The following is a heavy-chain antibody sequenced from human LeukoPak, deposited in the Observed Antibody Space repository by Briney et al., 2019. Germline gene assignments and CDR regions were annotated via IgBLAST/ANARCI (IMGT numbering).Heavy chain of an antibody. Sequence: SETLSLTCTVSGGSISSYYWNWIRQPPGKGLEWIGYIYYSGSTNYNPSLKSRVTISADTSKKQFSLKLSSVTAADTAVYYCARSYYSNWWVDYWGQGTLVTVSS. J-gene: IGHJ4*02. CDR1: GGSISSYY. CDR3: ARSYYSNWWVDY. D-gene: IGHD4-11*01. CDR2: IYYSGST. V-gene: IGHV4-59*01.